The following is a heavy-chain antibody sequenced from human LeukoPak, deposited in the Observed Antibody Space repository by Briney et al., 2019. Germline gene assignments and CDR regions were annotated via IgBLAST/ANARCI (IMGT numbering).Heavy chain of an antibody. J-gene: IGHJ4*02. CDR1: GGSISSYY. CDR3: ARHRLPGDSRLVLHFDY. V-gene: IGHV4-59*08. CDR2: IYYSGST. D-gene: IGHD5-24*01. Sequence: PSETLSLTCTVSGGSISSYYWSWIRQPPGKGLEWIGYIYYSGSTNYNPSLKSRVTISVDTSKNQFSLKLSSVTAADTAVYYCARHRLPGDSRLVLHFDYWGQGTLVTVSS.